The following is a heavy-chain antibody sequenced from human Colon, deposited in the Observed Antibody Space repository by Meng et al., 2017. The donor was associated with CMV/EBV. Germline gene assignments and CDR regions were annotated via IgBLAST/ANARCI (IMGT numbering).Heavy chain of an antibody. J-gene: IGHJ4*01. CDR3: VRASYSMSSAGDY. D-gene: IGHD6-6*01. CDR1: GGTFSTNA. Sequence: SVKVSCKASGGTFSTNAITWVRQAPGHGLEWMGGILPVLDVGHHAQKFQGRVTITADKSTSTAYMELSSLRSDDTAVYYCVRASYSMSSAGDYWGHGTLVTVSS. CDR2: ILPVLDVG. V-gene: IGHV1-69*10.